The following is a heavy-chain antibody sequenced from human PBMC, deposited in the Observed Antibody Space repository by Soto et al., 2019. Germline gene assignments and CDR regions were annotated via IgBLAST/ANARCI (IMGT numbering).Heavy chain of an antibody. CDR3: ARYEVAAAFTS. J-gene: IGHJ5*02. V-gene: IGHV1-8*01. D-gene: IGHD6-13*01. CDR1: GYTSTNLD. CDR2: MNPNSDT. Sequence: GASVKVSCKASGYTSTNLDINWVRQATGQGLEWMGWMNPNSDTGCAQKFQGRLTMTRDTSTRTVYMELSSLRSDDTAVYDCARYEVAAAFTSWGQGTPVTVSS.